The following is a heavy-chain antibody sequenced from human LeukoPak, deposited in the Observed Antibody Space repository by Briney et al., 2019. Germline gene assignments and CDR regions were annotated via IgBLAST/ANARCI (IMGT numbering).Heavy chain of an antibody. J-gene: IGHJ4*02. CDR1: EFTFTTYV. Sequence: GGSLRLSCAASEFTFTTYVMHWVRQAPGKGLEWVAFIYYDGSNIYYADYVKGRFTISRDISKNTLYLQMDSLRAEDTAIYYCARDWKTNSFDYWGQGTLVTVSS. D-gene: IGHD1-1*01. V-gene: IGHV3-33*01. CDR3: ARDWKTNSFDY. CDR2: IYYDGSNI.